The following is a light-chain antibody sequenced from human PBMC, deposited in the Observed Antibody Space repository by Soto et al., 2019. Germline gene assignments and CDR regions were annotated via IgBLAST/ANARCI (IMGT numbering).Light chain of an antibody. J-gene: IGKJ4*01. CDR2: GAS. Sequence: EIVLTQSPGTLSLSPGERATLSCRASQSVTSNDLAWYQQKPGQAPRLLIYGASTRATGIPDRFSGSGSGTDFTLTISRLEPEDFVVYYCQQYGSSPLTFGGGTKVDIK. V-gene: IGKV3-20*01. CDR3: QQYGSSPLT. CDR1: QSVTSND.